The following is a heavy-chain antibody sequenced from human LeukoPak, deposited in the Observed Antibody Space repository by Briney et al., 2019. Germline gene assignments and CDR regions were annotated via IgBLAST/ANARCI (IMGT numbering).Heavy chain of an antibody. CDR3: AREPGGLTEKNGVIDY. J-gene: IGHJ4*02. Sequence: SQTLSLTCTVSGGSISSGDYYWSWIRQPPGKGLEWIGYIYYSGSTYYNPSLKSRVTISVDTSNNQFSLKLSSVTAADTAVYYCAREPGGLTEKNGVIDYWGQGTLVTVSS. CDR1: GGSISSGDYY. CDR2: IYYSGST. V-gene: IGHV4-30-4*01. D-gene: IGHD4-23*01.